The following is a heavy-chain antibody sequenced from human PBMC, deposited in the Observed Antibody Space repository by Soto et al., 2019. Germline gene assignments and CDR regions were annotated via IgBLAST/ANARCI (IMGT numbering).Heavy chain of an antibody. D-gene: IGHD3-22*01. V-gene: IGHV1-69*13. CDR3: ASGYYDSSGNFDY. J-gene: IGHJ4*02. CDR1: GGTFSSYA. CDR2: IIPIFGTA. Sequence: SVKVSCKASGGTFSSYAISWVRQAPGQGLEWMGGIIPIFGTANYAQKFQGRVTITADESTSTAYMELSSLRSEDTAVYYCASGYYDSSGNFDYWGQGTLVTVSS.